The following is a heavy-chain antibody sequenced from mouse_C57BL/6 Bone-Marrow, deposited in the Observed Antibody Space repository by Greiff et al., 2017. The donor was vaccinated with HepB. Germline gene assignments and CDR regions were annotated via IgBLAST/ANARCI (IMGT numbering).Heavy chain of an antibody. CDR1: GYSFTGYY. CDR2: INPSTGGT. Sequence: EVQLQQSGSELVKPGASVKISCKASGYSFTGYYMNWVKQSPEKSLEWIGEINPSTGGTTYNQKFKAKATLTVDKSSSTAYMQLKSLTSEDSAVYYCARGYYYGSGWAMDYWGQGTSVTVSS. V-gene: IGHV1-42*01. D-gene: IGHD1-1*01. J-gene: IGHJ4*01. CDR3: ARGYYYGSGWAMDY.